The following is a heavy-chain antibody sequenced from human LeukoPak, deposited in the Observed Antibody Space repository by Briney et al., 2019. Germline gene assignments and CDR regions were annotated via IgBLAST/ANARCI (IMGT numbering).Heavy chain of an antibody. J-gene: IGHJ3*02. CDR3: ARTYYYDRSGIYDAFDI. CDR1: GYTFTSYA. D-gene: IGHD3-22*01. Sequence: ASVKVSCKASGYTFTSYAMHWVRQAPGQRLEWMGWVNAGNGNTKYSLEFQGRVTITRDTSASTDYMELSSLRSEDMALYYCARTYYYDRSGIYDAFDIWGQGTMVTVSS. CDR2: VNAGNGNT. V-gene: IGHV1-3*03.